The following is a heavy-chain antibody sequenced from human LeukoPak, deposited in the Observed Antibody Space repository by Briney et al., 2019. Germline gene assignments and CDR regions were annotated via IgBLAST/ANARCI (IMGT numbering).Heavy chain of an antibody. CDR1: GYTFTSYY. J-gene: IGHJ3*02. Sequence: ASVKVSCKASGYTFTSYYMHWVRQAPGQGLQWMGIINPSGGSTSYAQKFQGRVTMTRDTSTSTVYMELSSLRSEDTAVYYCARDNPAMVPYDAFDIWGQGTMVTVSS. V-gene: IGHV1-46*01. D-gene: IGHD5-18*01. CDR3: ARDNPAMVPYDAFDI. CDR2: INPSGGST.